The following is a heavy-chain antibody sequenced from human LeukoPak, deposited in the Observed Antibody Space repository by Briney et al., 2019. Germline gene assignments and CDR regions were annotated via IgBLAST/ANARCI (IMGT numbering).Heavy chain of an antibody. CDR1: GGTFSSYA. D-gene: IGHD2-2*01. CDR3: ARGPSTDYCSSTSCYAVDY. J-gene: IGHJ4*02. CDR2: IIPIFGTA. V-gene: IGHV1-69*06. Sequence: SVKVSCKASGGTFSSYAISWVRQAPGQGLEWMGGIIPIFGTANYAQKFQGRVTITAEKSTSTAYMELSSLRSEDTAVYYCARGPSTDYCSSTSCYAVDYWGQGTLVTVSS.